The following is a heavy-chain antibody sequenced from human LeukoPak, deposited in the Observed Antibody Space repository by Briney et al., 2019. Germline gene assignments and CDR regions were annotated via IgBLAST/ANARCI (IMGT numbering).Heavy chain of an antibody. J-gene: IGHJ3*02. Sequence: SETLSLTCTVSGGFISSHYWSWIRQPPGKGLEWIGYIYYSGSTNYNPSLKSRVTISVDTSKNQFSLMLIYVTAADTAVYYCARFVVVVAADAFDIWGQGTMVTVSS. D-gene: IGHD2-15*01. CDR2: IYYSGST. CDR3: ARFVVVVAADAFDI. V-gene: IGHV4-59*11. CDR1: GGFISSHY.